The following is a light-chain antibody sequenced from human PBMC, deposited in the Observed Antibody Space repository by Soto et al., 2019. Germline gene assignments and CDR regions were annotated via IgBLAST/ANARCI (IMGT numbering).Light chain of an antibody. J-gene: IGKJ1*01. CDR1: QRVTSNY. Sequence: EIVLTQSPGTLSLSPGERATLSCGASQRVTSNYLAWYQQKPGQAPRLLIYGASSRATGIPDRFSGSGSGTDFTLTISRLEPEDFAVYYCQQYGSSPVTFGQGTKVDIK. V-gene: IGKV3-20*01. CDR2: GAS. CDR3: QQYGSSPVT.